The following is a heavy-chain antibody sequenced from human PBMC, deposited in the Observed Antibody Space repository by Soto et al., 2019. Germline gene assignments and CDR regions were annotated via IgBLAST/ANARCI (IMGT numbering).Heavy chain of an antibody. CDR3: ARERYYDFWSGYYASDNYGMDV. D-gene: IGHD3-3*01. CDR1: GYTFTSYG. V-gene: IGHV1-18*01. Sequence: ASVRVSCKASGYTFTSYGISWVRQAPGQGLEWMGWISAYNGNTNYAQKLQGRVTMTTDTSTSTAYMELRSLRSDDTAVYYCARERYYDFWSGYYASDNYGMDVWGQGTTVTVSS. J-gene: IGHJ6*02. CDR2: ISAYNGNT.